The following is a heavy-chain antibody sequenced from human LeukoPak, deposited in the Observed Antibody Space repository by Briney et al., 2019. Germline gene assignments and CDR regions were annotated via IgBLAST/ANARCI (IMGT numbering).Heavy chain of an antibody. V-gene: IGHV3-30*02. CDR3: ARDREDIVVVPAADSHYYYYYYMDV. CDR1: GFTFSSYG. D-gene: IGHD2-2*01. Sequence: GGSLRLSCAASGFTFSSYGMHWDRQAPGKGLEWVAFIRYDGSNKYYADSVKGRFTISRDNSKNTLYLQMNSLRAEDTAVYYCARDREDIVVVPAADSHYYYYYYMDVWGKGTTVTISS. J-gene: IGHJ6*03. CDR2: IRYDGSNK.